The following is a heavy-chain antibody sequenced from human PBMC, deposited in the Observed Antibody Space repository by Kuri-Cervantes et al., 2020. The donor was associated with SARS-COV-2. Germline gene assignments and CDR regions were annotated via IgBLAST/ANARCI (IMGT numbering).Heavy chain of an antibody. J-gene: IGHJ4*02. Sequence: VLETCKASGGTFSSYAISWVRQAPGQGLEWMGGIIPIFGTANYVQKFKGRVTITADKSTSTAYLELNSLRSEDTAVYYCAKDTKVRFRTKGAFGYWGQGALVTVSS. CDR2: IIPIFGTA. CDR1: GGTFSSYA. V-gene: IGHV1-69*06. D-gene: IGHD1-26*01. CDR3: AKDTKVRFRTKGAFGY.